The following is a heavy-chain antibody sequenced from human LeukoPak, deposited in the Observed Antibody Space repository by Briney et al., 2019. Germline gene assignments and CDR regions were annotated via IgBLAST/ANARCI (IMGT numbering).Heavy chain of an antibody. CDR3: ARDHNYGGDY. V-gene: IGHV3-30-3*01. CDR2: ISYDGSNK. Sequence: PGRSLRLSCAASGFTFSSYAMHWVRQAPGKGLEWVAVISYDGSNKYYADSVKGRFTISRDNSKNTLYLQMNSLRVEDTAVYYCARDHNYGGDYWGQGTLVTVSS. CDR1: GFTFSSYA. D-gene: IGHD5-18*01. J-gene: IGHJ4*02.